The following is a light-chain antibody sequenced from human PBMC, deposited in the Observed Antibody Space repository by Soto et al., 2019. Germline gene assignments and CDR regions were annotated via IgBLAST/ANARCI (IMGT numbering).Light chain of an antibody. Sequence: DIQMTHSPSSLSASVGSRVTITCQASQGISKFLNLYQKKPGKAPKLLIFDASDLETGVPSRLSGHRYGTDFSFTISSMQPEDIETYYCQQYDNYPLTFGGGTKVDIK. CDR2: DAS. V-gene: IGKV1-33*01. J-gene: IGKJ4*01. CDR1: QGISKF. CDR3: QQYDNYPLT.